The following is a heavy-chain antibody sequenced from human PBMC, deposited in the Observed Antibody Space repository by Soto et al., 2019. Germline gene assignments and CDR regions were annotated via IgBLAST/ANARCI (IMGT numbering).Heavy chain of an antibody. D-gene: IGHD6-19*01. V-gene: IGHV3-33*01. CDR3: ARDKQWLGRNWFDP. Sequence: PGGSLRLSCAASGFTFSSYGMHWVRQAPGKGLEWVAVIWYDGSNKYYADSVKGRFTISRDNSKNTLYLQMNSLRAEDTAVYYCARDKQWLGRNWFDPWGQGTLVTVSS. CDR2: IWYDGSNK. J-gene: IGHJ5*02. CDR1: GFTFSSYG.